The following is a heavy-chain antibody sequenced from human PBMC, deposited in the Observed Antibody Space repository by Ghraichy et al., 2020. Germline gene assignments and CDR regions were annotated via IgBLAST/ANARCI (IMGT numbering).Heavy chain of an antibody. V-gene: IGHV1-2*02. D-gene: IGHD7-27*01. CDR1: EYTFTSYY. Sequence: ASVKVSCKASEYTFTSYYMHWVRQAPGQGLEWMAWINPNSGGANYAQKFQGRVTMTRDTSISTAYMELSRLRSDDTAVYYWARGPLYRRTGDPYNWFDPWGQGTLVTVSP. J-gene: IGHJ5*02. CDR3: ARGPLYRRTGDPYNWFDP. CDR2: INPNSGGA.